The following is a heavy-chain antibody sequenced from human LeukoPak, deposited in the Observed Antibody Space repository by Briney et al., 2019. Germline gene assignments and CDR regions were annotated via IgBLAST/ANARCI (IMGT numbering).Heavy chain of an antibody. CDR3: ARDLEDSSPFGAFDM. Sequence: GGSLRLFCAASGFTFSNYGMHWVRQVPGKGLEWVAAIWFDGIRKYYADSVKGRLTISRDNSKNTLYLQMNSLRAEDTAVYYCARDLEDSSPFGAFDMWGQGTMVTVSS. J-gene: IGHJ3*02. V-gene: IGHV3-33*01. CDR1: GFTFSNYG. CDR2: IWFDGIRK. D-gene: IGHD3-22*01.